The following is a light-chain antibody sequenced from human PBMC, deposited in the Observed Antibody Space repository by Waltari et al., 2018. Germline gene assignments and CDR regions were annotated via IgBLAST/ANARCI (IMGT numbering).Light chain of an antibody. J-gene: IGKJ2*01. CDR2: DAS. CDR3: HQSKSLPYT. CDR1: EDIKNY. V-gene: IGKV1-33*01. Sequence: DIQMTQSPSSLSASVGDRVPITCQASEDIKNYLNWYQQKPGRAPILLIYDASSLETWVPRRFSAGGYGTDFTLTISSLQAEDIGTYFCHQSKSLPYTFGQGTKVEIK.